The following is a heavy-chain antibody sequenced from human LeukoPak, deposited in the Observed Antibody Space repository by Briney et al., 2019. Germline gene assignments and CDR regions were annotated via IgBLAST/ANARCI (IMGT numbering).Heavy chain of an antibody. D-gene: IGHD2-2*01. CDR1: GGXISSYY. Sequence: LSLTXXVSGGXISSYYWSWIRQPAGKGLEWIGRIYTSGSTNYNPSLKSRVTMSVDTSKNQFSLKLSSLTAADTAVYYCARSCSSTSCYPGYFDLWGRGTLVTVSS. CDR2: IYTSGST. J-gene: IGHJ2*01. CDR3: ARSCSSTSCYPGYFDL. V-gene: IGHV4-4*07.